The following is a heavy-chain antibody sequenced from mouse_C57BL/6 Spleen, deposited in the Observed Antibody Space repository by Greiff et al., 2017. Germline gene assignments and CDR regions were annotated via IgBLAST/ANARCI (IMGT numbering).Heavy chain of an antibody. CDR2: IHPNSGST. D-gene: IGHD4-1*01. J-gene: IGHJ1*03. V-gene: IGHV1-64*01. CDR3: ARGDWADWYFDV. Sequence: QVQLQQPGAELVKPGASVKLSCKASGYTFTSYWMPWVKQRPGQGLEWIGMIHPNSGSTNYNEKFKSKATLTVDKSSSTAYMQLSSLTSEDSAVYYCARGDWADWYFDVWGTGTTVTVSS. CDR1: GYTFTSYW.